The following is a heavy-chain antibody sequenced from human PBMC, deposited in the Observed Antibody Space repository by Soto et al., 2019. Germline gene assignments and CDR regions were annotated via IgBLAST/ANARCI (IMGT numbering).Heavy chain of an antibody. V-gene: IGHV3-30*18. J-gene: IGHJ4*02. CDR3: AKDTYYHDTSGYYTFDY. D-gene: IGHD3-22*01. CDR2: ISYDGSNK. Sequence: QVQLVESGGGVVQPGRSLRLSCAASGFTFSSYGMHWVRQAPGKGLEWVAGISYDGSNKYYVDSVKGRFTISRDNSKNTLDLQMNRLRAEDTAVFYCAKDTYYHDTSGYYTFDYWGQGTLVTVSS. CDR1: GFTFSSYG.